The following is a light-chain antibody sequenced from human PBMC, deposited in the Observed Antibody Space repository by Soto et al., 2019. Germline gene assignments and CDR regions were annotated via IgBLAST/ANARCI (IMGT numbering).Light chain of an antibody. CDR1: NIGIKS. J-gene: IGLJ1*01. CDR2: DDS. CDR3: QVWDSDTDHLV. V-gene: IGLV3-21*02. Sequence: SYDLTQPPSVSVAPGQTATVTCGGNNIGIKSVHWYQQKPGQAPVLVVYDDSDRPSGIPERFSGSNSGNTATLTISRVEAGDEAVYYCQVWDSDTDHLVFATGTKVTVL.